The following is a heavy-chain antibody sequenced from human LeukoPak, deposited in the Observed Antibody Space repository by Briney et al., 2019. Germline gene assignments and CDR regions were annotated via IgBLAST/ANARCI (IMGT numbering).Heavy chain of an antibody. Sequence: SETLSLTCTVSGGSISSGSYYWSWIRQPAGKGLEWIGRIYTSGSTNYNPSLKSRVTISVDTSKNQFSLKLSSVTAADTAVYYCARNSGSYYLTRAVDIWGQGTMVTVSS. V-gene: IGHV4-61*02. J-gene: IGHJ3*02. CDR2: IYTSGST. D-gene: IGHD1-26*01. CDR1: GGSISSGSYY. CDR3: ARNSGSYYLTRAVDI.